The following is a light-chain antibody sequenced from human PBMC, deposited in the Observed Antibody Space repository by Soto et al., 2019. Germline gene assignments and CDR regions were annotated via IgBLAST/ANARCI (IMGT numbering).Light chain of an antibody. CDR3: CSYADNTDYV. V-gene: IGLV2-8*01. J-gene: IGLJ1*01. Sequence: QSVLTQPPSASGSLGQSVTISCTGTSSDVGAYNYVSWYQQHPGKAPKLMIYEVTRRPSGVPDGFSGSKSGNTASLNVSGLQAEDDADYYCCSYADNTDYVFGTGTQLTVL. CDR1: SSDVGAYNY. CDR2: EVT.